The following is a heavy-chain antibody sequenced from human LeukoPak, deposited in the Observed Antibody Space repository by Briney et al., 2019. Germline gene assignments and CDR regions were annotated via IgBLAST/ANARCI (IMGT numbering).Heavy chain of an antibody. Sequence: GGSLRLSCAASGFTFSSYAMSWVRQAPGKGLEWVSAISGSGGSTYYADSVKGRFTISRDNSKNTLYPQMNSLRAEDTAVYYCAKDRGGSYYDSSGFVDYWGQGTLVTVSS. D-gene: IGHD3-22*01. V-gene: IGHV3-23*01. J-gene: IGHJ4*02. CDR3: AKDRGGSYYDSSGFVDY. CDR2: ISGSGGST. CDR1: GFTFSSYA.